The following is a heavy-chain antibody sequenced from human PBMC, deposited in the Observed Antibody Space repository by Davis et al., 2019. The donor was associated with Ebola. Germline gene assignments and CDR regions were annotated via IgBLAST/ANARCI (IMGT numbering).Heavy chain of an antibody. CDR3: ARQTTRGDWDH. CDR2: ISAYLGDK. Sequence: ASVKVSCKASGYTFTSYDVSWVRQAPGQGLEWLGWISAYLGDKNSAQKFQGGLTMTTQTSTNTAYMELRGLRSDDSAVYYCARQTTRGDWDHWGQGTLVTVSS. J-gene: IGHJ4*02. V-gene: IGHV1-18*01. CDR1: GYTFTSYD. D-gene: IGHD3/OR15-3a*01.